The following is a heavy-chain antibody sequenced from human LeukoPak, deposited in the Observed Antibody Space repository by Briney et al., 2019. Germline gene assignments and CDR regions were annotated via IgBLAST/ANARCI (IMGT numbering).Heavy chain of an antibody. CDR2: INGNNGDT. D-gene: IGHD2-15*01. CDR3: ARGIGSAFDI. V-gene: IGHV1-18*01. Sequence: ASVKVSCKTSGYTLTTSGVSWVRQAPGQGFEWMGWINGNNGDTGYAQRSQGRVTMTTDTSTSTAYMELRSLRSDDTALYYCARGIGSAFDIWGQGTMVTVSS. J-gene: IGHJ3*02. CDR1: GYTLTTSG.